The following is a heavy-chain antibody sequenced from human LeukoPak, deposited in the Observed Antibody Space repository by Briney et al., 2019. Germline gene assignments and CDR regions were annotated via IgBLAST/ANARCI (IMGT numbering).Heavy chain of an antibody. V-gene: IGHV3-33*06. D-gene: IGHD3-3*01. J-gene: IGHJ4*02. CDR3: AKDTAVQFLEPAF. CDR1: GFTFNTHG. Sequence: GGSLRLSCAASGFTFNTHGMHWVRQAPGKGLEWVAAIWFDGSVKHYSDAAKGRFTISRDNSLNTLYLQMNSLRVEDTARYYCAKDTAVQFLEPAFWGQGTLVTVSS. CDR2: IWFDGSVK.